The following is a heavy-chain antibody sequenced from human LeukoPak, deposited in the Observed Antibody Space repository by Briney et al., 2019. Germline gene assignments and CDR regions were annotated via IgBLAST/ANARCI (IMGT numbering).Heavy chain of an antibody. CDR1: GGSIGSSTYY. V-gene: IGHV4-39*07. Sequence: PSETLSLTCTVSGGSIGSSTYYWGWIRQPPGKGLEWIGTINNSGSTYYNTSLRSRLTISVDTSRNQFSLKLNSVTAADTAVYYCARTKTLVSFDIWGQGTVVTVSS. CDR2: INNSGST. CDR3: ARTKTLVSFDI. J-gene: IGHJ3*02. D-gene: IGHD1-14*01.